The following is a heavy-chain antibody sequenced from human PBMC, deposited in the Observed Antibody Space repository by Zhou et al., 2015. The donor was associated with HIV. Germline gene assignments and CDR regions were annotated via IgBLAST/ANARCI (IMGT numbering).Heavy chain of an antibody. Sequence: QVQLVQSGAEVKIPRASVKVSCKASGYTFTSYYIHWVRQAPGQGLEWMGRINPDTGGTSYAQNLQGRVSMTTDPSTTTVYMELRSLRSDDSAVYYCARDLWYHDDHGSYDDVFDIWGQGTVVTVSS. J-gene: IGHJ3*02. V-gene: IGHV1-2*06. CDR3: ARDLWYHDDHGSYDDVFDI. D-gene: IGHD3-3*01. CDR2: INPDTGGT. CDR1: GYTFTSYY.